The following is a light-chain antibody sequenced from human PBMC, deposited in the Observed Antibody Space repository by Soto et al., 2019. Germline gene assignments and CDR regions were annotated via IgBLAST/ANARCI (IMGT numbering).Light chain of an antibody. V-gene: IGKV3-15*01. CDR2: GAS. CDR3: QQYNSRPP. J-gene: IGKJ2*01. CDR1: QSVTSH. Sequence: EIVLTQSPATLSVSPGESATLSCRASQSVTSHLAWYQQKPGQAPRLLIFGASTRATGIPARLSGSGSGTDFTLTISSLQSEHFAVYYFQQYNSRPPFGQGPKREIK.